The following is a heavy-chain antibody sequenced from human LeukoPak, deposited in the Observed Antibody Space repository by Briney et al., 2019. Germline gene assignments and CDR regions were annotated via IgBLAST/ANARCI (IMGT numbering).Heavy chain of an antibody. CDR1: GFTFSSYA. CDR2: ISYDGSNK. V-gene: IGHV3-30*04. D-gene: IGHD4-17*01. J-gene: IGHJ6*02. Sequence: PGGSLRLSCAASGFTFSSYAMHWVHQAPGKGLEWVAVISYDGSNKYYADSVKGRFTISRDNSKNTLYLQMNSLRAEDTAVYYCAREEDYGDQLGLDYYYGMDVWGQGTTVTVSS. CDR3: AREEDYGDQLGLDYYYGMDV.